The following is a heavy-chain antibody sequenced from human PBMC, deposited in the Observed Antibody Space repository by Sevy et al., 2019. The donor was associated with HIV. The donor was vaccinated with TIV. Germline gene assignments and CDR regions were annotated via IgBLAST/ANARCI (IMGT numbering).Heavy chain of an antibody. J-gene: IGHJ4*02. Sequence: GGSLRLSCAASGFTFSKYSMSWVRQPPGKGLEWVSTLSFGCGEINYADSVKGRFTISRDNSKSSVYLQMNNLRPEDTAVYYCARAGCTKPNDYWGQGTLVTVSS. CDR2: LSFGCGEI. CDR1: GFTFSKYS. CDR3: ARAGCTKPNDY. D-gene: IGHD2-8*01. V-gene: IGHV3-23*01.